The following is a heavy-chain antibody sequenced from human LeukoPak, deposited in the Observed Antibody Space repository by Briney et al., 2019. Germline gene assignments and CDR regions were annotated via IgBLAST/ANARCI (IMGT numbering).Heavy chain of an antibody. CDR3: ARAPKITMVRGGNYYYYIDV. CDR1: GFTFSSYS. CDR2: ISSSSSYI. J-gene: IGHJ6*03. D-gene: IGHD3-10*01. V-gene: IGHV3-21*01. Sequence: PGGSLRLSCAASGFTFSSYSMNWVRQAPGKGLEWVSSISSSSSYIYYADSVKGRFTISRDNAKNSLYLQMNSLRAEDTAVYYCARAPKITMVRGGNYYYYIDVWGKGTTVTVSS.